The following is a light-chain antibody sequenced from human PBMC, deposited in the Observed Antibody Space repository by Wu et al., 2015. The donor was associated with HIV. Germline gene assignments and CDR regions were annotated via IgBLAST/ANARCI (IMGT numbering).Light chain of an antibody. J-gene: IGKJ2*03. V-gene: IGKV3/OR2-268*02. CDR2: GAS. Sequence: EIVMTQSPATLSLSPGERATLSCRASQSVRSSYLSWYQQKPGQAPRLLIYGASTRATGIPARFSGSGSGTDFTLTISSLQPEDFAVYYCQQDYNLPYSFGQGTKLEIK. CDR3: QQDYNLPYS. CDR1: QSVRSSY.